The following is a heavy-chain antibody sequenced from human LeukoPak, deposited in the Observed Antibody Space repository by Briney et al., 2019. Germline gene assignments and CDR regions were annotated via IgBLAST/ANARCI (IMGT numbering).Heavy chain of an antibody. CDR2: ISGSGGST. D-gene: IGHD3-9*01. CDR3: AKDYGADILTGQHY. Sequence: GGSLRLSCAASGFTFSSYAMSWVRQAPGKGLEWVSAISGSGGSTYYADSVKGRFTISRDNSKNTLYLQMNSLRAEDTAVYYCAKDYGADILTGQHYWGQGTLVTVSS. J-gene: IGHJ4*02. CDR1: GFTFSSYA. V-gene: IGHV3-23*01.